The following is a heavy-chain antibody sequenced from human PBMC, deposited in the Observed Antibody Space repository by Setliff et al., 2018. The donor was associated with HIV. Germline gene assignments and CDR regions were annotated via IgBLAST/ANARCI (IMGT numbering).Heavy chain of an antibody. CDR3: ARDGRDVHY. Sequence: ETLSLTCAVSGYYIRSGYYWGWIRQPPGKGLEWIGTFHHSGSTYYSPSLKSRLSMSVDTSKNQFSLKLTSVTAADTAVYYCARDGRDVHYWGQGTLVTVSS. J-gene: IGHJ4*02. CDR1: GYYIRSGYY. V-gene: IGHV4-38-2*02. CDR2: FHHSGST.